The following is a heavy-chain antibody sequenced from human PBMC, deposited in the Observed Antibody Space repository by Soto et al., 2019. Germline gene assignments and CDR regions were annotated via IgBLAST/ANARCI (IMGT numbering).Heavy chain of an antibody. CDR2: IYYSGST. Sequence: SETLSLTCTVSGGSISSYYWSWIRQPPGKGLEWIGYIYYSGSTNYNPSLKSRVTISVDTSKNQFSLKLSSVTAADTAVYYCARDRVTTVSSYYYYYMDVWGKGTTVTVSS. J-gene: IGHJ6*03. CDR3: ARDRVTTVSSYYYYYMDV. D-gene: IGHD4-4*01. CDR1: GGSISSYY. V-gene: IGHV4-59*01.